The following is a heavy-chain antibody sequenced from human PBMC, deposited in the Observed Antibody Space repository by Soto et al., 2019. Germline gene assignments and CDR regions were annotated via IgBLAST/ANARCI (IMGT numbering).Heavy chain of an antibody. CDR1: GYTFTSYA. V-gene: IGHV1-69*06. CDR3: AAPPPGYCSDIRCYSAFNY. Sequence: SVKVSCKASGYTFTSYAMHWVRQAPGQGLEWMGRIIPKFNTANYAQRFQGRVTITADKSTNTAYMELSSLRSDDTAAYYCAAPPPGYCSDIRCYSAFNYWGQGSLVTVSS. D-gene: IGHD2-15*01. CDR2: IIPKFNTA. J-gene: IGHJ4*02.